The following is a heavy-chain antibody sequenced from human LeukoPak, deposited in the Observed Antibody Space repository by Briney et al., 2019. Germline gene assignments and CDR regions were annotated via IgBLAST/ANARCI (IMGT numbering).Heavy chain of an antibody. CDR2: ISGYNGNT. D-gene: IGHD6-6*01. Sequence: GASVKVSCKASGYTFTSYAMNWVRQAPGQGLEWMGWISGYNGNTKYAQKFQGRVTMTTGTSTSTAYMELRSLRSEDTAVYYCAREGGSSRAFDIWGQGTMVTVSS. J-gene: IGHJ3*02. V-gene: IGHV1-18*01. CDR3: AREGGSSRAFDI. CDR1: GYTFTSYA.